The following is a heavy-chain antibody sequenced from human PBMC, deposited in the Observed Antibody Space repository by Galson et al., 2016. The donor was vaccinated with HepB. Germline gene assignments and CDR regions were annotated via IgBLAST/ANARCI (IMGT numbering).Heavy chain of an antibody. CDR3: TYDILTGHYYYGMDV. Sequence: SVKVSCKASGGTFSSYAISWVRQAPGQGLEWMGGIIPIFGTANYAQKFQGRVTITADKSTSTAYMELSSLRSEDTAVYYCTYDILTGHYYYGMDVWGQGTTVTVSS. CDR2: IIPIFGTA. V-gene: IGHV1-69*06. CDR1: GGTFSSYA. D-gene: IGHD3-9*01. J-gene: IGHJ6*02.